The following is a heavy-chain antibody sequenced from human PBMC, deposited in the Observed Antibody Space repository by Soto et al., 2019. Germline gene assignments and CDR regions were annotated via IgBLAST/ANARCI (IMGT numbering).Heavy chain of an antibody. J-gene: IGHJ4*02. D-gene: IGHD5-12*01. CDR3: ARVSGYDSLFVDY. CDR1: GGSISSGDYY. V-gene: IGHV4-30-4*02. CDR2: IYYSGST. Sequence: SETLSLSCTVSGGSISSGDYYWSWIRQPPGKGLEWIGYIYYSGSTYYNPSLKSRVTISVDTSKNQFSLKLSSVTAADTAVYYGARVSGYDSLFVDYWGQGTLVTVSS.